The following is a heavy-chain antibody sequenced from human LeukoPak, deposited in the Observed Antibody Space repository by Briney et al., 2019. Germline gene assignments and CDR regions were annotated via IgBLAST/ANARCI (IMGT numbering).Heavy chain of an antibody. Sequence: SVKVSCKASGGTFSSYAISWVRQAPGQGLEWMGGIIPIIGTANYAQKFQGRVTITTDESTSTAYMELSSLRSEDTAVYYCARLYYDFWSGYYTKFDPWGQGTLVTVSS. CDR2: IIPIIGTA. J-gene: IGHJ5*02. CDR3: ARLYYDFWSGYYTKFDP. D-gene: IGHD3-3*01. CDR1: GGTFSSYA. V-gene: IGHV1-69*05.